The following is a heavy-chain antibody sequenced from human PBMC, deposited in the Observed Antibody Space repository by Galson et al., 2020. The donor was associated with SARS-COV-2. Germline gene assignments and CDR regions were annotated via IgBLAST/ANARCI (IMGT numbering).Heavy chain of an antibody. CDR1: GFTFGDYA. V-gene: IGHV3-49*03. D-gene: IGHD2-21*01. CDR2: IRSKAYGGTT. CDR3: TRGAYCGGDCYTPDSL. J-gene: IGHJ4*02. Sequence: GESLKISCTASGFTFGDYAMSWFRQAPGKGLEWVGFIRSKAYGGTTEYAASVKGRFTISRDDSKSIAYLQMNSLKTEDTAVYYCTRGAYCGGDCYTPDSLWGQGTLVTVSS.